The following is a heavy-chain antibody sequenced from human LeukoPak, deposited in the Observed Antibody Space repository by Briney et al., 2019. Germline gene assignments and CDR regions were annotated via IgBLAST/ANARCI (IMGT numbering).Heavy chain of an antibody. J-gene: IGHJ6*03. D-gene: IGHD2-15*01. V-gene: IGHV1-69*06. CDR1: GGTFSSYA. CDR2: IIPIFGTA. CDR3: VGGDIYYYYMDV. Sequence: ASVKVSCKASGGTFSSYAISWVRQAPGQGLEWMGGIIPIFGTANYAQKFQGRVTITADKSTSTAYMELSSLRAEDTAVYYCVGGDIYYYYMDVWGKGTTVTISS.